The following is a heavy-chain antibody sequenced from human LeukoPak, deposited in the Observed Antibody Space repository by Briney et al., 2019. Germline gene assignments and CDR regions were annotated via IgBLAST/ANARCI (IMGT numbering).Heavy chain of an antibody. J-gene: IGHJ4*02. CDR1: GFIFSTYG. CDR3: AKDYHYYDSSGYSAFDY. Sequence: GGSLRLSCAASGFIFSTYGMHWVRQAPGKGLEWVTLISHDGKIKCDADSVKGRFTISRDNSKNTLYLQMNSLRAEDTAVYYCAKDYHYYDSSGYSAFDYWGQGTLVTVSS. D-gene: IGHD3-22*01. CDR2: ISHDGKIK. V-gene: IGHV3-30*04.